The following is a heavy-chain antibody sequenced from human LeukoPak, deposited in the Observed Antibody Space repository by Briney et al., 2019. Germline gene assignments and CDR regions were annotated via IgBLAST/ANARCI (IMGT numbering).Heavy chain of an antibody. V-gene: IGHV3-7*01. Sequence: GASLRLSCAASEFTSSAFCMSWVRRPPGKGLEWVAIINKDATAKEYVDSVKGRFSISRDNSKNSVYLQMNRLRVEDTAVYYCAILAGVVRGNLHLWGKETRVIVS. CDR3: AILAGVVRGNLHL. J-gene: IGHJ6*03. CDR1: EFTSSAFC. D-gene: IGHD2-8*02. CDR2: INKDATAK.